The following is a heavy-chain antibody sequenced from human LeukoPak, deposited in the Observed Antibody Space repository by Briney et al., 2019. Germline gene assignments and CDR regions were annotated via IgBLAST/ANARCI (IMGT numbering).Heavy chain of an antibody. CDR2: ISSSGSTI. J-gene: IGHJ4*02. V-gene: IGHV3-48*03. CDR1: GFTFSGYE. D-gene: IGHD5-12*01. CDR3: ARGFGGYDIIDY. Sequence: PGGSLRLSCAASGFTFSGYEMNWVRQAPGKGLEWVSYISSSGSTIYYADSVKGRFAISRDNAKNSLYLQMNSLRAEDTAVYYCARGFGGYDIIDYWGQGTLVTVSS.